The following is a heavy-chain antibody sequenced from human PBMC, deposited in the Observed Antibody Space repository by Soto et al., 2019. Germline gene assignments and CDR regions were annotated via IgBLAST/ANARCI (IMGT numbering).Heavy chain of an antibody. Sequence: NPSETLSLTCTVSGGSISSGDYYWSWIRQPPGKGLEWIGYIYYSGSTYYNPSLKSRVTISVDTSKNQFSLKLSSVTAADTAVYYCARGSYGDFLRPFDYWGQGTLVTVS. CDR1: GGSISSGDYY. CDR2: IYYSGST. D-gene: IGHD4-17*01. J-gene: IGHJ4*02. V-gene: IGHV4-30-4*01. CDR3: ARGSYGDFLRPFDY.